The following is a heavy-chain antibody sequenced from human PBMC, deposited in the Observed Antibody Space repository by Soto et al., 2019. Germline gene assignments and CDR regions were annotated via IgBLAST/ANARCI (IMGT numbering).Heavy chain of an antibody. V-gene: IGHV3-15*01. Sequence: EVQLVESGGGLVKPGGSLRLSCVTSGFTFSNAWISWVRQAPGKGLEWVGRIKGKTDGGTTDYAAPVKGRFTISRDDSKNTLYLQMNSLKTEDTAVYYCTTDWLEGVVGYRGQGTLVTVSS. CDR1: GFTFSNAW. CDR3: TTDWLEGVVGY. CDR2: IKGKTDGGTT. J-gene: IGHJ4*02. D-gene: IGHD3-22*01.